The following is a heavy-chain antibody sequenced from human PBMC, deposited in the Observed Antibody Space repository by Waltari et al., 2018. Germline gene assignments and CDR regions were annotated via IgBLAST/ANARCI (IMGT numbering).Heavy chain of an antibody. Sequence: EVQLVESGGGLVQPGGSLRRSCAASGFTFISSWMSWVRQAPGKGREWVANIKQDGSEKYYVDSVKGRFTISRDNAKNSLYLQMNSLRAEDTAVYYCARADTAMVTYYYYGMDVWGQGTTVTVSS. CDR1: GFTFISSW. CDR3: ARADTAMVTYYYYGMDV. D-gene: IGHD5-18*01. J-gene: IGHJ6*02. V-gene: IGHV3-7*01. CDR2: IKQDGSEK.